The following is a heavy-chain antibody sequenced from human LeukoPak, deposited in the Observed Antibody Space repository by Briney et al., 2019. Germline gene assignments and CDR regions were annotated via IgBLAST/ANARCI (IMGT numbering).Heavy chain of an antibody. Sequence: GASVKVSCKASGYTFTTYGISWVRQAPGHGLEWMGWISAYNGNTNYAQKLQGRVTMTRDTSTSTAYMELRSLRSDDTAVYYCARDGGGLCSSTSCYTNWFDPWGKGTLVTVSS. CDR1: GYTFTTYG. J-gene: IGHJ5*02. CDR2: ISAYNGNT. D-gene: IGHD2-2*02. V-gene: IGHV1-18*01. CDR3: ARDGGGLCSSTSCYTNWFDP.